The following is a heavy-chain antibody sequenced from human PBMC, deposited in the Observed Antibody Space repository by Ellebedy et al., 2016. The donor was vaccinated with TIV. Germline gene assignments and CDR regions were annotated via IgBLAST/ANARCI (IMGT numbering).Heavy chain of an antibody. Sequence: GESLKISCAASGFNFSSSWMHWVCQAPEKGLEWVADIKQDGTEKHYVDSVKGRFTISRDNAKNSLYLQMNSLRAEDTAVYYCARGQYYDSSGPVDYWGQGTLVTVSS. J-gene: IGHJ4*02. CDR2: IKQDGTEK. CDR1: GFNFSSSW. CDR3: ARGQYYDSSGPVDY. D-gene: IGHD3-22*01. V-gene: IGHV3-7*01.